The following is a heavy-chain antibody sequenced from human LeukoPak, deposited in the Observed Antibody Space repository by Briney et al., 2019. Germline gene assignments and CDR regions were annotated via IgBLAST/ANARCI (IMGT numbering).Heavy chain of an antibody. CDR2: IYYRGSP. CDR3: ARDLLAYYDSIGYYGRGNFDY. Sequence: SETLSLICTVSGGSISSSSYYWGWIRQPPGKGLEWIGSIYYRGSPYYNPSLKSRVTISVDTSKNQFSLKLSSVTAAVTAVYYCARDLLAYYDSIGYYGRGNFDYWGQGTLVTVSS. D-gene: IGHD3-22*01. V-gene: IGHV4-39*07. CDR1: GGSISSSSYY. J-gene: IGHJ4*02.